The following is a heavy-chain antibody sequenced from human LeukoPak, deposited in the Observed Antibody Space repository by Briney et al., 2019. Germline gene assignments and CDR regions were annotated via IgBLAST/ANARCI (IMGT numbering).Heavy chain of an antibody. J-gene: IGHJ4*02. CDR3: ARGQGYLAAARPFAQDY. D-gene: IGHD6-13*01. CDR2: TYYRSKWHN. Sequence: SQTLSLTCAVSGDSVSSSSAVWNWIRQSPSRGLEWLGRTYYRSKWHNEYAESVKSRISITSDTSKNQFSLQLNSVTPEDTAEYYCARGQGYLAAARPFAQDYWGQGTLVTVSS. CDR1: GDSVSSSSAV. V-gene: IGHV6-1*01.